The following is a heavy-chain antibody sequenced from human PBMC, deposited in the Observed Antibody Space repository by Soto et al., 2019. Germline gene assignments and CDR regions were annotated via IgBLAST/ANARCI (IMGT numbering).Heavy chain of an antibody. D-gene: IGHD1-20*01. J-gene: IGHJ4*02. CDR2: IYPGDADT. CDR3: ATSRIAGTTWIFDY. CDR1: GYSITNYL. V-gene: IGHV5-51*01. Sequence: PGSSMMFCCEFSGYSITNYLLGWVRAMAGKGLEWVGIIYPGDADTRYRTSFQGKVTISVDKPISTAYMQLSSLKASDTAMYFCATSRIAGTTWIFDYWGQGTLVTVSS.